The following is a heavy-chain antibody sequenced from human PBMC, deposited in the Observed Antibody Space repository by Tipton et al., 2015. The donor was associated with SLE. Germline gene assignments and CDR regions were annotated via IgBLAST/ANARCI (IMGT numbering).Heavy chain of an antibody. D-gene: IGHD6-19*01. CDR3: AKAHTPGIAVAGTWFGY. V-gene: IGHV3-74*01. CDR1: GFTFSSYW. CDR2: INSDGSST. J-gene: IGHJ4*02. Sequence: SLRLSCTTSGFTFSSYWMHWVRQAPGKGLVWVSRINSDGSSTSYADSVKGRFTISRDNAKNSLYLQMNSLRAEDTALYYCAKAHTPGIAVAGTWFGYWGQGTLVTVSS.